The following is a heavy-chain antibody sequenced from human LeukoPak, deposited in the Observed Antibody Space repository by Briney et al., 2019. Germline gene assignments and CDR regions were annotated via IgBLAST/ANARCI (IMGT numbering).Heavy chain of an antibody. Sequence: SQTLSLTCAISGDSVSSNSAAWNWIRQSPSRGLEWLGRTNYRSKWYNDYAVSVKSRITINPDTSKNQFSLQLNSVTPEDTAVYYCARVIIAVAGRNYYYYGMDVWGQGTTVTVSS. CDR1: GDSVSSNSAA. J-gene: IGHJ6*02. D-gene: IGHD6-19*01. V-gene: IGHV6-1*01. CDR2: TNYRSKWYN. CDR3: ARVIIAVAGRNYYYYGMDV.